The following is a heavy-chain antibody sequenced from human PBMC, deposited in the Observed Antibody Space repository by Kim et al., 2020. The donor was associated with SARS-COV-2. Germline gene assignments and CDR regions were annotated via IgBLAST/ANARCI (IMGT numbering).Heavy chain of an antibody. Sequence: GGSLRLSCAASGFTFSSYSMNWVRQAPGKGLEWVSSISSSSSYIYYADSVKGRFTISRDNAKNSLYLQMNSLRAEDTAVYYCAREPIHSSSCDYWGQGTLVTVSS. V-gene: IGHV3-21*01. J-gene: IGHJ4*02. CDR2: ISSSSSYI. D-gene: IGHD6-13*01. CDR1: GFTFSSYS. CDR3: AREPIHSSSCDY.